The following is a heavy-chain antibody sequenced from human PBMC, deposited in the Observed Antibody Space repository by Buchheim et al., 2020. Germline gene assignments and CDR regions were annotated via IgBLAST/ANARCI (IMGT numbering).Heavy chain of an antibody. J-gene: IGHJ6*02. Sequence: QVQLVESGGGVVQPGRSLRLSCAASGFTFSSYGMHWVRQAPGKGLEWVAVIWYDGSNKYYADSVKGRFTISRDNSKNTLYLQMNSLRAEDTAVYYCARDRYSSSWYPLYYYYYGMDVWGQGTT. D-gene: IGHD6-13*01. CDR3: ARDRYSSSWYPLYYYYYGMDV. CDR2: IWYDGSNK. V-gene: IGHV3-33*01. CDR1: GFTFSSYG.